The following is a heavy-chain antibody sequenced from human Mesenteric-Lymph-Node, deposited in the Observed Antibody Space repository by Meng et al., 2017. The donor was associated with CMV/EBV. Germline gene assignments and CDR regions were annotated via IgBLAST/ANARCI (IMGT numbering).Heavy chain of an antibody. Sequence: SETLSLTCTVSGGSISSSNYYSDWIRQSPGKGLEWIGSIHYNGNTQYNPSLKSRVTISVDMSKNQFSLILSSVTAADTAVYYCARGVRGVTNSSPYYYGMDVWGQGTTVTVSS. V-gene: IGHV4-39*07. D-gene: IGHD3-10*01. CDR3: ARGVRGVTNSSPYYYGMDV. CDR1: GGSISSSNYY. J-gene: IGHJ6*02. CDR2: IHYNGNT.